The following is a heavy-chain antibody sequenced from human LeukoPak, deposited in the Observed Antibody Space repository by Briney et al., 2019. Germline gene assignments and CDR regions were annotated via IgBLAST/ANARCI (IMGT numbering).Heavy chain of an antibody. J-gene: IGHJ5*02. D-gene: IGHD2-2*01. V-gene: IGHV3-7*01. Sequence: GGSLRLSCAASGFTFSTYWMSWVRQAPGKGLEWVANIKQDGSEQFYVDSVKGRFTISRDNAKNSLYLQMNNLRGEDTAVYYCTRGRKVPAAMGNWFDPWGQGTLVTVSS. CDR1: GFTFSTYW. CDR2: IKQDGSEQ. CDR3: TRGRKVPAAMGNWFDP.